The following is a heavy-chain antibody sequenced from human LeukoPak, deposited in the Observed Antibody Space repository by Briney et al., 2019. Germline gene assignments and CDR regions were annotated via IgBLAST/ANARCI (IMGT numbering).Heavy chain of an antibody. V-gene: IGHV3-48*02. CDR1: GFTFSSYS. CDR2: ISSSSSTI. Sequence: GGSLRLSCAASGFTFSSYSMNWVRQAPGKGLEWVSYISSSSSTIYYADSVKGRFTISRDNAKNSLYLQMNSLRDEDTAVYYCASSDCSGGSCYSNSYYYYGMDVWGQGTTVTVSS. J-gene: IGHJ6*02. D-gene: IGHD2-15*01. CDR3: ASSDCSGGSCYSNSYYYYGMDV.